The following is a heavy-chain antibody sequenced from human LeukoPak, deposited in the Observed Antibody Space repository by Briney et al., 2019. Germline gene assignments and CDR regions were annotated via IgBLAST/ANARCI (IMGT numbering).Heavy chain of an antibody. CDR2: MNPNSGNT. D-gene: IGHD1-26*01. J-gene: IGHJ3*02. CDR1: GYTFTSYD. CDR3: ARDRIGRVVGAYDAFDI. V-gene: IGHV1-8*01. Sequence: GASVKVSCKASGYTFTSYDINWVRQATGQGLEWMGWMNPNSGNTGYAQKFQGRVTMTRNTSISTAYMELSSLRSEDTAVYYCARDRIGRVVGAYDAFDIWGQGTMVTVSS.